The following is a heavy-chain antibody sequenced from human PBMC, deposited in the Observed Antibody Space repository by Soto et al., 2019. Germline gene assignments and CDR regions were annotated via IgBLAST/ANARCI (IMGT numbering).Heavy chain of an antibody. CDR3: AKGPSRTETGYNSGWLDP. CDR2: VSSSGDST. CDR1: GFTFSSYA. D-gene: IGHD5-12*01. V-gene: IGHV3-23*01. J-gene: IGHJ5*02. Sequence: GGSLRLSCAASGFTFSSYAMSWVRQAPGKGLEWVSLVSSSGDSTYYADPVKGRFTISRDNSKNTLHLQMNSLRAEDTAVYYCAKGPSRTETGYNSGWLDPWGEGTLVTVSS.